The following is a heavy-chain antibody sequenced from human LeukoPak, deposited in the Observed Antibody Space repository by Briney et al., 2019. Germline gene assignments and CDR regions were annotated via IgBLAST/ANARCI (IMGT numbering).Heavy chain of an antibody. D-gene: IGHD5-24*01. CDR2: IYPGDSDT. CDR1: GYSFTSYW. CDR3: ARHTGRWLQTPPSYFDY. J-gene: IGHJ4*02. V-gene: IGHV5-51*01. Sequence: GESLKISCKGSGYSFTSYWICWVRQMPGKGLEWMGIIYPGDSDTRYSPSFQGQVTISADKSISTAYLQWSSLKASDTAMYYCARHTGRWLQTPPSYFDYWGQGTLVTVSS.